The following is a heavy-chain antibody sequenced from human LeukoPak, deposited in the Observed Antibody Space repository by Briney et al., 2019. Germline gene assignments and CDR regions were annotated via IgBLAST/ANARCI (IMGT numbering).Heavy chain of an antibody. CDR1: GFTFTSYG. V-gene: IGHV1-18*04. J-gene: IGHJ6*02. CDR3: ARAPGYCSSTSCYTDYYYGMDV. Sequence: GASVKVSCKASGFTFTSYGISWVRQAPGQGLEWMGWISAYNGNTNYAQKLQGRVTMTTDTSTSTAYMELRSLRSDDTAVYYCARAPGYCSSTSCYTDYYYGMDVWGQGTTVTVSS. CDR2: ISAYNGNT. D-gene: IGHD2-2*02.